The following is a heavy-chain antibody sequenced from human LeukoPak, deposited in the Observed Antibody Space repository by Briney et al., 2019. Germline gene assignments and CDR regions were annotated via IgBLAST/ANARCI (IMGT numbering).Heavy chain of an antibody. D-gene: IGHD3-22*01. CDR1: GFTVSSNY. CDR3: AREGDSSGYDAFDI. Sequence: GGSLRLSCAASGFTVSSNYMSWVRQAPGKGLEWVSVIYSGGSTYYADSVKGRFTISGDNSKNTLYLQMNSLRAEDTAVYYCAREGDSSGYDAFDIWGQGTMVTVSS. V-gene: IGHV3-66*01. CDR2: IYSGGST. J-gene: IGHJ3*02.